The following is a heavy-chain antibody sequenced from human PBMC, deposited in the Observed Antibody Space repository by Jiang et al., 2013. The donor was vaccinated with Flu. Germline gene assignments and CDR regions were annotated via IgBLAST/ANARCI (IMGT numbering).Heavy chain of an antibody. CDR3: ARHGYSSRRGAFDI. CDR2: IYYSGST. CDR1: GGSISSSSYY. D-gene: IGHD6-13*01. V-gene: IGHV4-39*01. Sequence: GPGLVKPSETLSLTCTVSGGSISSSSYYWGWIRQPPGKGLEWIGSIYYSGSTYYNPSLKSRVTISVDTSKNQFSLKLSSVTAADTAVYYCARHGYSSRRGAFDIWGQGTMVTVSS. J-gene: IGHJ3*02.